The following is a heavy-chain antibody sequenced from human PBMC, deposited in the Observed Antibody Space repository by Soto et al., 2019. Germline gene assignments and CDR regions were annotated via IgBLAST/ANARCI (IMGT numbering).Heavy chain of an antibody. V-gene: IGHV4-4*07. D-gene: IGHD5-12*01. J-gene: IGHJ4*01. Sequence: QVQLQESGPGLVKPSATLSLTCTVSGVSISSFYWGWLRQSAGKGLEWIGRVPTSGYINYNPSLKSRVTMSVDTSKIQFSLKLSSVTAADTAVYYCARGMSGYDYIFDYWGHGTLVTVSS. CDR1: GVSISSFY. CDR3: ARGMSGYDYIFDY. CDR2: VPTSGYI.